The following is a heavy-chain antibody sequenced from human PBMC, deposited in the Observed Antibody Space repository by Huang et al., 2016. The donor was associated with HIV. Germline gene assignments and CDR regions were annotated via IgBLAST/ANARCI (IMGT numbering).Heavy chain of an antibody. V-gene: IGHV4-34*01. CDR3: ARGHDYYDSSGREAFDI. J-gene: IGHJ3*02. Sequence: QVQLQQWGAGLLKPSETLSLTCAVYGGSFRGYYWSWLRQPPGKGLEWIGESNHSGSTNYNPSLKSRVTISVDTSKTQFSLKLNSVTAADTAVYYCARGHDYYDSSGREAFDIWGQGTMVTVSS. CDR1: GGSFRGYY. CDR2: SNHSGST. D-gene: IGHD3-22*01.